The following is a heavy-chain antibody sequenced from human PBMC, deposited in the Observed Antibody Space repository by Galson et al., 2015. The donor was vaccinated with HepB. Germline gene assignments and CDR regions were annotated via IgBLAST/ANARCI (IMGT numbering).Heavy chain of an antibody. CDR1: GFTFSDSY. V-gene: IGHV3-11*01. CDR3: ARVFGVHYYNYYMDV. D-gene: IGHD3-3*01. J-gene: IGHJ6*03. Sequence: SLRLSFAASGFTFSDSYMSGILQAPGKGLEWVSYISSSGSTIYYADSVKGRFTISRDHGKNSLYLQMNSLRAEDTVVYYCARVFGVHYYNYYMDVWGKGSTVTVS. CDR2: ISSSGSTI.